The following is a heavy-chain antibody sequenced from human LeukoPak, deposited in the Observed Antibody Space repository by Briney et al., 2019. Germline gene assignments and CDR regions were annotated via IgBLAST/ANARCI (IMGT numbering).Heavy chain of an antibody. J-gene: IGHJ4*02. Sequence: SQTLSLACAVYGGSFRGSYWSWIRQPPGKGLEWIGEINHSGSTNYNPSLKSRVTISVDTSKNQFSLKLSSVTAADTAVYYCARDIAVAFFDYWGQGTLVTVSS. V-gene: IGHV4-34*01. CDR3: ARDIAVAFFDY. D-gene: IGHD6-19*01. CDR2: INHSGST. CDR1: GGSFRGSY.